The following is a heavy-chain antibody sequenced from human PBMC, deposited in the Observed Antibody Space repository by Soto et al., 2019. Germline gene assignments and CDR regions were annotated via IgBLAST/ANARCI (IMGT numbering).Heavy chain of an antibody. D-gene: IGHD2-21*01. V-gene: IGHV3-74*01. CDR3: ARVAYGAYHFDS. J-gene: IGHJ4*02. Sequence: EVQLVESGGGLVQPGGSLRLSCAASGFTFSSYWMHWVRQAPGEGLVWVSRINADESTRSYADSVKGRFTISRDNAKNTLLLQMNSLRAEDTAVYYCARVAYGAYHFDSWGEGTLVT. CDR2: INADESTR. CDR1: GFTFSSYW.